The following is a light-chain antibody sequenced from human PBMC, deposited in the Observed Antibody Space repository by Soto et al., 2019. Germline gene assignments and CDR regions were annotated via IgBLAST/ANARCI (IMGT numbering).Light chain of an antibody. V-gene: IGLV1-40*01. Sequence: QSVLTQPPSVSGAPGQRVTISCTGSSSNIGAGYDVHWYQQLPGTAPKLLIYGNSNRPSGVPDRFSGSKSGTSASLAITGLQAEDEADYYCQSYDSRRSGGVFGGGTTLTVL. CDR3: QSYDSRRSGGV. CDR2: GNS. CDR1: SSNIGAGYD. J-gene: IGLJ2*01.